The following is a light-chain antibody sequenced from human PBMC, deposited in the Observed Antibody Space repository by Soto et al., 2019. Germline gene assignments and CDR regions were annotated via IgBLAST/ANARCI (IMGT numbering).Light chain of an antibody. V-gene: IGKV3-15*01. J-gene: IGKJ5*01. CDR1: QSVSSN. CDR3: QQYNNWPPIT. Sequence: EIVMTQSPATLSVSPGERATLSCRASQSVSSNLAWYQQKPGQAPRLLIYGASTRATGIPARFSGSGSGTXXXLXVSSLQSEDFAVYYCQQYNNWPPITFGQGTRLEIK. CDR2: GAS.